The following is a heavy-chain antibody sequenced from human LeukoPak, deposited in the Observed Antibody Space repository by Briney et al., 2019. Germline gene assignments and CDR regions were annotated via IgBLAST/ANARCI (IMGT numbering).Heavy chain of an antibody. Sequence: GRSLRLSCAASGFTFSRYAMHWVRQAPGKGLEWLAVISYHGVDKFYRASVRGRFTISRDNVDNSLFLQLDNLTPDDSGVYFCARAVPTIHHMDVWGKGTTVIVSS. CDR2: ISYHGVDK. D-gene: IGHD5-24*01. CDR1: GFTFSRYA. V-gene: IGHV3-30*04. CDR3: ARAVPTIHHMDV. J-gene: IGHJ6*03.